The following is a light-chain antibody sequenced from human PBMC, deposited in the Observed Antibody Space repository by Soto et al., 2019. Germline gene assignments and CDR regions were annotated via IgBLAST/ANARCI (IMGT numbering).Light chain of an antibody. V-gene: IGLV1-40*01. CDR1: SSNIGAGYD. Sequence: QSLLTQPPSVSGAPGQRVTISGTGSSSNIGAGYDVHWYQQLPGTAPKLLIYGNSNRPSGVPDRFSGSKSGTSASLAITGLQAEDEADYYCQSYDSSLSVVFGGGTKLTVL. J-gene: IGLJ2*01. CDR2: GNS. CDR3: QSYDSSLSVV.